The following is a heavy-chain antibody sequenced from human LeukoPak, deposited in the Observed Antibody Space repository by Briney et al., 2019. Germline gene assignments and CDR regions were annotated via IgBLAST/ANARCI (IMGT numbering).Heavy chain of an antibody. D-gene: IGHD4-17*01. CDR3: ARVPTTVTYTDY. CDR2: ISGTGSTK. CDR1: GFTFSDYY. J-gene: IGHJ4*02. Sequence: GGSLRLSCAASGFTFSDYYMSWIRQAPGKGLEWVSYISGTGSTKYYADSAKGRFTISRDNAKNSLYLQTNSLRAEDTAVYYCARVPTTVTYTDYWGLGTLVTVSS. V-gene: IGHV3-11*01.